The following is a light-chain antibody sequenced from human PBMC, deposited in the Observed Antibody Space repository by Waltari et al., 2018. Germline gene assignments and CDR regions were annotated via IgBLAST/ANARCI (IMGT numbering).Light chain of an antibody. Sequence: SYVLTQPPSLSVAPGKTARITSGGNDIGSKSGHWYQQRPGQAPVLVVYDESGRPSGIPERFSGSNSGNAVTLTISGVEAGDEADYYCQVWDSTSDHRVFGGGTKLTVL. J-gene: IGLJ3*02. CDR2: DES. CDR3: QVWDSTSDHRV. CDR1: DIGSKS. V-gene: IGLV3-21*01.